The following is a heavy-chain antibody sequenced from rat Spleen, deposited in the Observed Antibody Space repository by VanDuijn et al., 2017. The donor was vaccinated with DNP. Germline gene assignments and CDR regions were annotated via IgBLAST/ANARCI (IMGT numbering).Heavy chain of an antibody. D-gene: IGHD1-12*03. V-gene: IGHV3-1*01. J-gene: IGHJ2*01. Sequence: EVQLQESGPGLVKPSQSLSLTCSVTGYSITNNYWGWIRKFPGNKMEWIGHISYSGSTDYNPSLKSRISIIRDTSKNQFFLQLNSVITEDTATYYCARFDNYYYDGYYDYWGHGVMVTVSS. CDR1: GYSITNNY. CDR2: ISYSGST. CDR3: ARFDNYYYDGYYDY.